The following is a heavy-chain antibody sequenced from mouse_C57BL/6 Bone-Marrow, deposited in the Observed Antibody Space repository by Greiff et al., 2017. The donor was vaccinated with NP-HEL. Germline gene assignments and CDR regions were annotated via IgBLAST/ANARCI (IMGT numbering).Heavy chain of an antibody. CDR2: INPSSGYT. CDR3: ARDDWYFDV. J-gene: IGHJ1*03. V-gene: IGHV1-4*01. Sequence: QVHVKQSGAELARPGASVKMSCKASGYTFTSYTMHWVKQRPGQGLEWIGYINPSSGYTKYNQKFKDKATLTADKSSSTAYMHLSSLTSEDSAVYYCARDDWYFDVWGTGTTVTVSS. CDR1: GYTFTSYT.